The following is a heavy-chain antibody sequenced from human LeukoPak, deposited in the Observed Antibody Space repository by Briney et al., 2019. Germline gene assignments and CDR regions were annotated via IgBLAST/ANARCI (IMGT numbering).Heavy chain of an antibody. J-gene: IGHJ6*02. D-gene: IGHD6-6*01. Sequence: VASVKVSCKASGYTFTSYGISWVRQAPGQGLEWMGWISAYNGNTNYAQKLQGRVTMTTDTSTSTAYMELRSLRSDDTAVYYCATSIAARLYYYYGMDVWGQGTTVTVSS. V-gene: IGHV1-18*01. CDR1: GYTFTSYG. CDR3: ATSIAARLYYYYGMDV. CDR2: ISAYNGNT.